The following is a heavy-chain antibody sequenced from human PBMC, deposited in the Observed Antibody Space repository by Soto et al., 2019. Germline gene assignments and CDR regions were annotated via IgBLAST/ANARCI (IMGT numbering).Heavy chain of an antibody. CDR3: ARPLVAPVAGPYYYGMDV. J-gene: IGHJ6*02. CDR1: GFTFSTYG. CDR2: IWYDGNTK. Sequence: LRLSCAASGFTFSTYGLNWVRQASGKGLEWVAVIWYDGNTKYYADSVKGRFTISRDNSKNTLYLQMNSLTAEDTAVYYCARPLVAPVAGPYYYGMDVWGQGTTVTVSS. V-gene: IGHV3-33*01. D-gene: IGHD6-19*01.